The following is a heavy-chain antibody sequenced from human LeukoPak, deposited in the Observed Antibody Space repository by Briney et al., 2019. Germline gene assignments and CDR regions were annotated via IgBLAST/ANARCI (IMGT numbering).Heavy chain of an antibody. CDR1: GGSFSGYY. CDR3: AREVEWGDYPSD. V-gene: IGHV4-34*01. D-gene: IGHD4-17*01. J-gene: IGHJ4*02. CDR2: INHSGST. Sequence: SETLSLTCAVYGGSFSGYYWSWIRQPPGKGLEWIGEINHSGSTNNNPSLKSRVTMSVDTSKNQFSLKLSSVTAADTAVYYCAREVEWGDYPSDWGQGTLVTVSS.